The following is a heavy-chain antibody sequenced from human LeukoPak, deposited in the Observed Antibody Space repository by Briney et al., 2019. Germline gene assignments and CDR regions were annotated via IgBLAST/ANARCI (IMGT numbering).Heavy chain of an antibody. D-gene: IGHD6-25*01. CDR3: ARVEGIAASLFDI. J-gene: IGHJ3*02. CDR1: GGSISSYY. V-gene: IGHV4-59*01. Sequence: PSETLSLTCTVSGGSISSYYWSWIRQPPGKGLEWIGYIYYSGSTNYNPSLKSRVTISVDTSKNQFSLKLSSVTAADTAVYYCARVEGIAASLFDIWGQGTMVTVSS. CDR2: IYYSGST.